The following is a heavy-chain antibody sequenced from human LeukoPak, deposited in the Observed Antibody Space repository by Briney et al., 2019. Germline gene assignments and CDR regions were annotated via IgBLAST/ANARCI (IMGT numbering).Heavy chain of an antibody. Sequence: GGSLRLSCATSGFTFSSYNMDWVRQAPGKGLEWVSSISTDSRYIYYTDSVKGRFTISRDNAKNSLYLQMNSLRAEDTAVYYCARIGCSSTSCYRDWGQGTLVTVSS. J-gene: IGHJ4*02. CDR3: ARIGCSSTSCYRD. CDR2: ISTDSRYI. V-gene: IGHV3-21*01. CDR1: GFTFSSYN. D-gene: IGHD2-2*01.